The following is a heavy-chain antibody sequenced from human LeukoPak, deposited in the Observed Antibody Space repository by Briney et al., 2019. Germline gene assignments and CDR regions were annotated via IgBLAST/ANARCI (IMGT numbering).Heavy chain of an antibody. D-gene: IGHD4-23*01. V-gene: IGHV3-7*01. CDR2: IKEDGSEK. Sequence: GGSLRLSCAASGFTFSSYWMSWVRQAPGKGLEWVANIKEDGSEKYYVDSVKGRFTISRDNAKNSLYLQMNSLRAEDTAVYYCARTRIHYGGYFDYWGQGTLVTVSS. CDR1: GFTFSSYW. CDR3: ARTRIHYGGYFDY. J-gene: IGHJ4*02.